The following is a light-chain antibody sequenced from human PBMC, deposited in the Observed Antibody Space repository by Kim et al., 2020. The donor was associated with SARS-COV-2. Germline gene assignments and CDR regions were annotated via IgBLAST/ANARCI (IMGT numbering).Light chain of an antibody. CDR2: RAS. CDR1: QSISTW. Sequence: DIQMTQSPSTLSASVGDRVTITCRASQSISTWLAWYQQKPGKAPNLLIYRASTLERGVPSRFSGSGSGTEFTLTISSLQPDDFATYYCQQYNSLSRVFGQGTKVDIK. V-gene: IGKV1-5*03. J-gene: IGKJ1*01. CDR3: QQYNSLSRV.